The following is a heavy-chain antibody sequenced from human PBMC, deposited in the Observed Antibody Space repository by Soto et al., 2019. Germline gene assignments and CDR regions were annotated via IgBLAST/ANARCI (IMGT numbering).Heavy chain of an antibody. V-gene: IGHV3-30*18. CDR2: ISYDGSNK. CDR3: AKEGYGDYGAFDI. CDR1: GFTFSSYG. Sequence: GGSLRLSCAASGFTFSSYGMHWVRQAPGKGLEWVAVISYDGSNKYYADSVKGRFTISRDNSKNTLYLQMNSLRAEDTAVYYCAKEGYGDYGAFDIWGQGTMVTVSS. J-gene: IGHJ3*02. D-gene: IGHD4-17*01.